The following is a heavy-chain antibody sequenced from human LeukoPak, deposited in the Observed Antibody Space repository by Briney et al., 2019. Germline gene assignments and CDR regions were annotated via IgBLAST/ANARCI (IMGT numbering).Heavy chain of an antibody. CDR2: ISSSSSTI. CDR3: ARGNFYSGSGSSPLDY. V-gene: IGHV3-48*04. D-gene: IGHD3-10*01. CDR1: GFTFSSYS. J-gene: IGHJ4*02. Sequence: PGGSLRLSCAASGFTFSSYSMSWVRQAPGKGLEWVSYISSSSSTIYYADSVKGRFTISRDNAKNTLYLQMNSLRAGDTAVYYCARGNFYSGSGSSPLDYWGQGTLVTVSS.